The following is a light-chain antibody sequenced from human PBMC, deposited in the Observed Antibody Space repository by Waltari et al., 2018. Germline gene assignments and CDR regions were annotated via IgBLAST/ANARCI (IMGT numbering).Light chain of an antibody. Sequence: SALTQPASVSGSPGQSITLSCPGTSSDIGGYDYVSWYQQHPGKAPKLMIYDIIKRPSGVSDRFSGSKSGNTASLTISGLQAEDEADYYCSSYAPSSTVFGGGTKLTVL. V-gene: IGLV2-14*03. J-gene: IGLJ2*01. CDR3: SSYAPSSTV. CDR2: DII. CDR1: SSDIGGYDY.